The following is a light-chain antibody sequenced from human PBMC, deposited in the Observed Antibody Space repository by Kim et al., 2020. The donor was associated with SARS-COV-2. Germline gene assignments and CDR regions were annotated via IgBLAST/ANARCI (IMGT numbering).Light chain of an antibody. CDR3: QSYDSSLSGYV. V-gene: IGLV1-40*01. J-gene: IGLJ1*01. Sequence: RVTISCTGSSSNIGAYYDVHWYQQLPGTAPKVLIYGNSNRPAGVPDRFSGSKSGTSASLAITGLQAEDEADYYCQSYDSSLSGYVFGTGTKVTVL. CDR1: SSNIGAYYD. CDR2: GNS.